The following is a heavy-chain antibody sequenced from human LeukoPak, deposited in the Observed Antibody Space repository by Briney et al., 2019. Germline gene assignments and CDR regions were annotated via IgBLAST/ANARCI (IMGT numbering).Heavy chain of an antibody. CDR3: ARAQLALLDV. Sequence: GGSLRLSCAVSGFSFSTYVIHWARQAPGKGLEWVATSSIDGTRKYYADSVKGRFTISRDNSKSTIFLQMNSLRTEDTAVYYCARAQLALLDVWGQGTTVTVSS. D-gene: IGHD2-2*01. CDR2: SSIDGTRK. J-gene: IGHJ6*02. V-gene: IGHV3-30-3*01. CDR1: GFSFSTYV.